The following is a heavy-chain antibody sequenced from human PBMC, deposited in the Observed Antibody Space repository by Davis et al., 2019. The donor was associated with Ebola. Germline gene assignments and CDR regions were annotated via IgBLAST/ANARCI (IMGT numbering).Heavy chain of an antibody. CDR3: AKIPAAGRYYYYNMDV. CDR2: ISYDGSNK. V-gene: IGHV3-30*18. CDR1: GVTFSSYG. J-gene: IGHJ6*03. D-gene: IGHD6-13*01. Sequence: GESLKISCAASGVTFSSYGMHWVRQAPGKGLEWVAVISYDGSNKYYADSVKGRFTISRDNSKNTLYLQMNSLRAEDTAVYYCAKIPAAGRYYYYNMDVWGKGTTVTVSS.